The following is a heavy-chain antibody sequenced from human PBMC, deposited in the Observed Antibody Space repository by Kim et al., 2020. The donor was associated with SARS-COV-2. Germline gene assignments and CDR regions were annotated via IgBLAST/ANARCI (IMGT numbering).Heavy chain of an antibody. V-gene: IGHV3-30*04. CDR1: GFIFSDYA. D-gene: IGHD3-10*01. J-gene: IGHJ5*02. Sequence: GGSLRLSCAASGFIFSDYAMHWVRQAPGKGLEWVATISYDGTNKYCADSVKGRFTISRDNSKNTVYLQMNSLRAEDAALYYCVRDGDGSGTYYDPWGQGTLVTVSS. CDR2: ISYDGTNK. CDR3: VRDGDGSGTYYDP.